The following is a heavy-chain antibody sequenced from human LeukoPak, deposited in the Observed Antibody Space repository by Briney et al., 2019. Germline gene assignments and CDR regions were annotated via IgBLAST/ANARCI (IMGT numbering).Heavy chain of an antibody. J-gene: IGHJ5*02. CDR3: ARGGAYSSSVYNWFDP. D-gene: IGHD6-6*01. Sequence: GASVKVSCNSSDYTFTSYDISWVRQAPGQGLEWMGIINPSGGSTSYAQKFQGRVTMTRDTSTSTVYMELSSLRSEDTAVYYCARGGAYSSSVYNWFDPWGQGTLVTVSS. V-gene: IGHV1-46*01. CDR1: DYTFTSYD. CDR2: INPSGGST.